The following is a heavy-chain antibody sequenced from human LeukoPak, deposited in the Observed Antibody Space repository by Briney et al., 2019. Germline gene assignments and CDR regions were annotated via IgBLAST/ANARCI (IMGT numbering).Heavy chain of an antibody. CDR3: ARGMMPDWFDF. D-gene: IGHD2-2*01. Sequence: PSETLSLTCSVSGGSINNYYWTWIRQPPGKGLEWVGYIFEIGNTNYNPSLKSRVTVSLETSKNQFSLRLNSVTAADTAVYYRARGMMPDWFDFWGQGTLVTVSS. V-gene: IGHV4-59*01. CDR1: GGSINNYY. CDR2: IFEIGNT. J-gene: IGHJ5*01.